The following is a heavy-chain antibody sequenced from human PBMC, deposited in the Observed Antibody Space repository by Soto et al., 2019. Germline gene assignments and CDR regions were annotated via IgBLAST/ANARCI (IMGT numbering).Heavy chain of an antibody. CDR1: GGTFSSYA. CDR3: ASMYYYDSSGPRHFQH. J-gene: IGHJ1*01. Sequence: SVKVSCKASGGTFSSYAISWVRQAPGQGLEWMGGIIPIFGTANYAQKFQGRVTITADESTSTAYMELSSLRSEDTAVYYCASMYYYDSSGPRHFQHWGQGTLVTVSS. V-gene: IGHV1-69*13. CDR2: IIPIFGTA. D-gene: IGHD3-22*01.